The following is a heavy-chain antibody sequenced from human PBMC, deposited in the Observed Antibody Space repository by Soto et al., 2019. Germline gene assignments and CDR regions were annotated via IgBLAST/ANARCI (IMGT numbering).Heavy chain of an antibody. V-gene: IGHV3-9*01. Sequence: PGGSLRLSCAASGFTCDDYAMHWVRQAPGKGLEWVSGISWNSGSIGYADSVKGRFTISRDNAKNSLYLQMNSLRAEDTALYYCAKDIGDTARTSPYYYYYGMDVWGQGTTVTVSS. CDR1: GFTCDDYA. J-gene: IGHJ6*02. CDR3: AKDIGDTARTSPYYYYYGMDV. CDR2: ISWNSGSI. D-gene: IGHD5-18*01.